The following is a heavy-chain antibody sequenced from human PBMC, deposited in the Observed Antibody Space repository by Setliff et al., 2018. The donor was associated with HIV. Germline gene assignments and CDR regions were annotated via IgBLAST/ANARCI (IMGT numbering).Heavy chain of an antibody. CDR2: ISPDGSST. J-gene: IGHJ4*02. Sequence: GGSLRLSCAASGFTFSNNWIHWVRQTAEKGLVWVSRISPDGSSTMYADSVKGRFTISRDNAKNTVYLQMNSLRAEDTAVYYCARASAATYCSGGACYLPDYWGQGTLVTVSS. CDR1: GFTFSNNW. D-gene: IGHD2-15*01. V-gene: IGHV3-74*03. CDR3: ARASAATYCSGGACYLPDY.